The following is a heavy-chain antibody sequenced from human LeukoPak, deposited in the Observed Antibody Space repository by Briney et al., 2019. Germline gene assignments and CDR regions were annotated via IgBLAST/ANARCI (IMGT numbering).Heavy chain of an antibody. CDR3: ARCYTYGTTWFGGLDV. CDR2: IGAGDKYT. Sequence: GGSLRLSCAASGFTLRNYAMSWVRQAPGKGLEWVSSIGAGDKYTYYGASVKGRFTISRDNSKNTLYLQMNSLRAEDTAVYYCARCYTYGTTWFGGLDVWGQGTTVTVSS. D-gene: IGHD3-10*01. CDR1: GFTLRNYA. V-gene: IGHV3-23*01. J-gene: IGHJ6*02.